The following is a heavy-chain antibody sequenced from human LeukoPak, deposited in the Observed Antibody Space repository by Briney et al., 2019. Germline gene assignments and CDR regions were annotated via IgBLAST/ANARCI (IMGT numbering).Heavy chain of an antibody. CDR2: IWDDGSEK. Sequence: GGSLRLSCAASGFTFSSYAMHWVRQAPGKGLEWVAVIWDDGSEKYYADSVKGRFSISRDNSKNTLYLQMNSLRAEDTAVYYCTRVKEPMDEPHQSIAARLAHRRAEYFQHWGQGTLVTVSS. J-gene: IGHJ1*01. D-gene: IGHD6-6*01. CDR1: GFTFSSYA. V-gene: IGHV3-30*04. CDR3: TRVKEPMDEPHQSIAARLAHRRAEYFQH.